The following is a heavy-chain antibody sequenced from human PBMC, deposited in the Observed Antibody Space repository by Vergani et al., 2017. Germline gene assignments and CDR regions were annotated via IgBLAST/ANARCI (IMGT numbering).Heavy chain of an antibody. CDR3: AKDSGYSGYEPGNCFDY. J-gene: IGHJ4*02. Sequence: EVQLVESGGGLVKPGGSLRLSCAASGFTFSSYAMSWVRQAPGKGLEWVSAISGSGGSTYYADSVKGRFTISRDNSKNTLYLQMNSLRAEDTAVYYCAKDSGYSGYEPGNCFDYWGQGTLVTVSS. CDR2: ISGSGGST. CDR1: GFTFSSYA. D-gene: IGHD5-12*01. V-gene: IGHV3-23*04.